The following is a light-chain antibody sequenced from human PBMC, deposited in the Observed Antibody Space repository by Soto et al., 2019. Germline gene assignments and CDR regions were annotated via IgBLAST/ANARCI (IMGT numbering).Light chain of an antibody. Sequence: EIVMTQSPATLSVSPGERATLHCRASQSVSSNLGWYQHKPGQAPRLLIYGASTRATGIPARFSGSGSGTDFTLTISGRQSEDFAVYYCQQYNDWPPGYTFGQGTKVDIK. CDR2: GAS. CDR3: QQYNDWPPGYT. CDR1: QSVSSN. V-gene: IGKV3-15*01. J-gene: IGKJ2*01.